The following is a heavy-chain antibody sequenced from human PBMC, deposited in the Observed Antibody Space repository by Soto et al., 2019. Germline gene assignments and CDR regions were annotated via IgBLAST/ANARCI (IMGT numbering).Heavy chain of an antibody. CDR3: AKEGWGCSGGSCYADYYYYGMDV. V-gene: IGHV3-23*01. J-gene: IGHJ6*02. D-gene: IGHD2-15*01. Sequence: LRLSCAASGFTLSSYAMSWVRQAPGKGLEWVSAISGSGGSTYYADSVKGRFTISRDNSKNTLYLQMNSLRAEDTAVYYCAKEGWGCSGGSCYADYYYYGMDVPGPVTTVTVSS. CDR2: ISGSGGST. CDR1: GFTLSSYA.